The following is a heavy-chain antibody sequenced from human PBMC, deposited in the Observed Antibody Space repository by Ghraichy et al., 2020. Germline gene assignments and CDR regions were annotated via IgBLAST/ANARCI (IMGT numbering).Heavy chain of an antibody. D-gene: IGHD3-3*01. Sequence: SETLSLTCAVYGGSFSGYYWSWIRQPPGKGLEWIGEINHSGSTNYNPSLKSRVTISVDTSKNQFSLKLSSVTAADTAVYYCARGRGGFWSGYSTSTRYYMDVWGKGTTVTVSS. CDR1: GGSFSGYY. CDR2: INHSGST. J-gene: IGHJ6*03. V-gene: IGHV4-34*01. CDR3: ARGRGGFWSGYSTSTRYYMDV.